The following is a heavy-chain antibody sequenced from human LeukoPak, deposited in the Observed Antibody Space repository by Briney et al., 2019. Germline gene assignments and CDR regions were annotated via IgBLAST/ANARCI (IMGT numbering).Heavy chain of an antibody. CDR1: GFTFSSYA. V-gene: IGHV3-48*04. J-gene: IGHJ4*02. D-gene: IGHD1-1*01. CDR2: ISSSGSTI. CDR3: ARDPSPGTTYYFDY. Sequence: PGGSLRLSCAASGFTFSSYAMSWVHQAPGKGLEWVSYISSSGSTIYYADSVKGRFTISRDNAKNSLYLQMNSLRAEDTAVYYCARDPSPGTTYYFDYWGQGTLVTVSS.